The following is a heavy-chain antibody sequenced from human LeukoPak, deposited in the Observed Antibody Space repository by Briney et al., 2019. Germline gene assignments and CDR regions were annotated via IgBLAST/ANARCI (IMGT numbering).Heavy chain of an antibody. J-gene: IGHJ1*01. V-gene: IGHV3-48*02. Sequence: GSLRLSCAASGFTFSSYSMNWVRQAPGKGLEWGSYISSSSSTIYYADSVKGRFTISRDNAKNSLYLQMNSLRDEDTAVYYCAREFHYYDSSGYYYKEEYFQHWGQGTLVTVSS. CDR3: AREFHYYDSSGYYYKEEYFQH. CDR2: ISSSSSTI. D-gene: IGHD3-22*01. CDR1: GFTFSSYS.